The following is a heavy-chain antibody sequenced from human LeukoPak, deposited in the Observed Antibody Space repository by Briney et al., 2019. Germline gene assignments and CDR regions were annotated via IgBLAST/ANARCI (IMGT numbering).Heavy chain of an antibody. CDR2: IYNSRSS. V-gene: IGHV4-59*01. CDR3: ARGTSSAWYGFDY. J-gene: IGHJ4*02. Sequence: SETLSLTCTVSGGSISDYYWSWIRQSPGKGLEWIGYIYNSRSSSYNPSLRSRVTIPLDTSKNQFSLKLSSVTAADTAVYFCARGTSSAWYGFDYWGQGTLVTVSS. D-gene: IGHD6-19*01. CDR1: GGSISDYY.